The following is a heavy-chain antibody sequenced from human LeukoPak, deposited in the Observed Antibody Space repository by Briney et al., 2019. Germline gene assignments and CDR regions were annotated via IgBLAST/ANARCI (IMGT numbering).Heavy chain of an antibody. CDR2: ITHSGSP. J-gene: IGHJ2*01. CDR1: SGSLSGYY. V-gene: IGHV4-34*01. Sequence: SETLSLTCGVSSGSLSGYYWRWIRQPPGGGLEWLGEITHSGSPNYNPSLKSRVTISGDTSKKQFSLNLKSVTDADTGVYYCARGVDLWGRGAPVTVSS. CDR3: ARGVDL.